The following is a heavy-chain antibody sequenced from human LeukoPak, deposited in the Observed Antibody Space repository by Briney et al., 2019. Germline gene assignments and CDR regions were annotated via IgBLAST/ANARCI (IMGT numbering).Heavy chain of an antibody. CDR2: ISYDGGDK. CDR3: VKEGVEYSYSYGDY. J-gene: IGHJ4*02. CDR1: GFSFNNYA. Sequence: GKSLRLSCAASGFSFNNYAMYWVRQAPGKGLEWVALISYDGGDKYYAESMKGRITISRDNAENTLYLQMNNLRPDDMAFYFCVKEGVEYSYSYGDYWGQGTLVTVSS. V-gene: IGHV3-30*18. D-gene: IGHD3-16*01.